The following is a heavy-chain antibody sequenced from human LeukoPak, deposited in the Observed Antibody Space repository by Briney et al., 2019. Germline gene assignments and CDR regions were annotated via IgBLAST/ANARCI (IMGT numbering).Heavy chain of an antibody. J-gene: IGHJ5*02. CDR2: FNPEHTET. CDR1: GYSLSDLS. CDR3: AQQKAGYSGSPSWFDP. V-gene: IGHV1-24*01. D-gene: IGHD5-12*01. Sequence: ASVKVSCKVSGYSLSDLSLQWVRQAPGQGLEWMGGFNPEHTETIYSQKFQGRVTLTEDTSTDTAYMERSSLRSEDTAMYFCAQQKAGYSGSPSWFDPWGQGTLVTVSS.